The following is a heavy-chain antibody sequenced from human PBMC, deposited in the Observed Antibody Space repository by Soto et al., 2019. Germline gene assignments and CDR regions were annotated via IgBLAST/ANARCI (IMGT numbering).Heavy chain of an antibody. V-gene: IGHV3-48*02. CDR2: IHGTRSII. J-gene: IGHJ4*02. Sequence: EVQLVESGGGLVQPGGSLKLSCAVSGFTFSSHAMNWVRQAPGKGLEWVAYIHGTRSIIYYADSVKGPFTISRDNAKNSLYLQMDSLRDEDTALYYCARDARNADYDYWGQGTLVTVSS. CDR3: ARDARNADYDY. CDR1: GFTFSSHA. D-gene: IGHD3-16*01.